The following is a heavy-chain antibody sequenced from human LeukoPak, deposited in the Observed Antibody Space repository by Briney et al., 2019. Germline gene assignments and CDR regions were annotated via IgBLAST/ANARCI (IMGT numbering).Heavy chain of an antibody. CDR3: AQGAVQQQLVRSYYYMDV. Sequence: GASVKVSCKASGGTFSSYAISWVRQAPGQGLEWMGGIIPIFGTANYAQKFQGRVTITTDESTSTAYMELSSLRSEDTAVYYCAQGAVQQQLVRSYYYMDVWGKGTTVTVSS. CDR2: IIPIFGTA. J-gene: IGHJ6*03. CDR1: GGTFSSYA. D-gene: IGHD6-13*01. V-gene: IGHV1-69*05.